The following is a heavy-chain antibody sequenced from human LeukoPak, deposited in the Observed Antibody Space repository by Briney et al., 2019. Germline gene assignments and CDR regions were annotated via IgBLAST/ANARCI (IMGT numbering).Heavy chain of an antibody. CDR2: ISSSSSYI. D-gene: IGHD5-12*01. V-gene: IGHV3-21*01. J-gene: IGHJ4*02. Sequence: GALRPSCAASGFTFSSYNMNWVRQAPGKGLEWVSSISSSSSYIYYADSVKGRFTISRDNAKNSLYLQMNSLRAEDTAVYYCARDDIVALFDYWGQGTLVTVSS. CDR1: GFTFSSYN. CDR3: ARDDIVALFDY.